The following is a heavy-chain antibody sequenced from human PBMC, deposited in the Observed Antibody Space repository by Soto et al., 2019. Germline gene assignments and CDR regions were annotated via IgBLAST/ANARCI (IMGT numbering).Heavy chain of an antibody. V-gene: IGHV4-30-4*01. CDR3: ARGENYSNYDPSGSF. Sequence: KTSETLSLTCTVSGGSISSGDYYWSWIRQPPGKGLEWIGYIYYSGSTYYNPSLKSRVTISVDTSKNQFSLKLSSVTAADTAVYYCARGENYSNYDPSGSFWGQGTLVTVSS. CDR2: IYYSGST. CDR1: GGSISSGDYY. D-gene: IGHD4-4*01. J-gene: IGHJ4*02.